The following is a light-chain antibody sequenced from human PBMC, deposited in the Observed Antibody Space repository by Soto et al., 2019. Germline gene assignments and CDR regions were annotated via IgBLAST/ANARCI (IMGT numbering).Light chain of an antibody. CDR2: AAS. CDR3: QQLNSYPYT. V-gene: IGKV1-9*01. CDR1: QGISSY. J-gene: IGKJ2*01. Sequence: DIQLTQSPSFLSASVGDRVTITCRASQGISSYLAWYQQKAGKAPQLLIYAASTLQSGVPSRFSGSGSGTGFTLTISSLQPEDFATYYCQQLNSYPYTFGQGTKLEIK.